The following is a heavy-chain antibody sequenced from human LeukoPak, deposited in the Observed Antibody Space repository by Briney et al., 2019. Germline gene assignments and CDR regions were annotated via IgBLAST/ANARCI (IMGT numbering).Heavy chain of an antibody. Sequence: SVKVSCKASGFTFTSSAVQWVRQARGQRLEWIGWIVVGSGNTNYAQKFQERVTITRDMSTSTAYMELSSLRSEDTAVYYCAAGAYYDSSGYYSWGQGTLVTVSS. CDR2: IVVGSGNT. V-gene: IGHV1-58*01. J-gene: IGHJ4*02. CDR3: AAGAYYDSSGYYS. CDR1: GFTFTSSA. D-gene: IGHD3-22*01.